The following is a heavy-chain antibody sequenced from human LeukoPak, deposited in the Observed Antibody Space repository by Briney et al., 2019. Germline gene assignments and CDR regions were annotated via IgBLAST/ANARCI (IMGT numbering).Heavy chain of an antibody. V-gene: IGHV3-21*01. Sequence: SGESLRLSCADSGFLFSDFIDHTMVWVRQAPGKGLEWVSYISSSSTSISYADSVRGRFSISRDNAQRSLYLHMNSLRDEDTAVYYCAREFSVVGNFDYCGQGTLVIVSS. CDR2: ISSSSTSI. CDR3: AREFSVVGNFDY. D-gene: IGHD2-21*01. CDR1: GFLFSDFIDHT. J-gene: IGHJ4*02.